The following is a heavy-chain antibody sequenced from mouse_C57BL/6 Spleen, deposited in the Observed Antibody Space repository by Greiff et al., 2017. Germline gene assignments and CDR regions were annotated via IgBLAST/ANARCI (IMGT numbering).Heavy chain of an antibody. V-gene: IGHV5-16*01. CDR3: ARDQAGYAMDY. Sequence: EVQRVESEGGLVQPGSSMKLSCTASGFTFSDYYMAWVRQVPEKGLEWVANINYDGSSTYYLDSLKSRFIISRDNAKNILYLQMSSLKSEDTATYYCARDQAGYAMDYWGQGTSVTVSS. CDR2: INYDGSST. CDR1: GFTFSDYY. J-gene: IGHJ4*01.